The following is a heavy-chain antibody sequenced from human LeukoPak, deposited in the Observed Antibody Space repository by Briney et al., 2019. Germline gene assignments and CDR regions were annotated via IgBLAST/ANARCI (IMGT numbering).Heavy chain of an antibody. CDR3: ARDTLGSSGYGTGGWFDP. CDR2: FYYSGST. V-gene: IGHV4-59*11. J-gene: IGHJ5*02. CDR1: GGSISSHY. Sequence: PSETLSLTCTVSGGSISSHYWSWIRQPPGKGLEWIGYFYYSGSTNYNPSLKSRVTISVDTSKNQFSLKLSSVTAADTAVYYCARDTLGSSGYGTGGWFDPWGQGTLVTVSS. D-gene: IGHD3-22*01.